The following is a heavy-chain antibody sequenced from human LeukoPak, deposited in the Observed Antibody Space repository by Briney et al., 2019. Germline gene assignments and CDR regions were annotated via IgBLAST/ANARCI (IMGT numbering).Heavy chain of an antibody. J-gene: IGHJ4*02. V-gene: IGHV5-10-1*01. CDR2: IDPTDSYT. CDR1: GYSFTSYW. CDR3: ARHGYCTTTSCYGDNDY. Sequence: GESLGISCKGSGYSFTSYWISWVRQMPGKGLEWIGRIDPTDSYTNYNPSFQGHVTMSVDKSISTVYLQWSSLRASDTAMYYCARHGYCTTTSCYGDNDYWGQGTLVTVSS. D-gene: IGHD2-2*03.